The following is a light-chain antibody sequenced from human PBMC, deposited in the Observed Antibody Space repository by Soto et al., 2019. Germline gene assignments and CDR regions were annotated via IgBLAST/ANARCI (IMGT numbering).Light chain of an antibody. V-gene: IGKV1-5*03. CDR3: QQYNSYSRT. Sequence: DIQMTQSPSTLSSSVGDRVTITCRASQSISSWLAWYHQKPGKAPTLLIYKASSLESGVPPRFSGSGSGTEFTLPISSLQPDDFATYYCQQYNSYSRTFGQGTKVDI. CDR2: KAS. J-gene: IGKJ1*01. CDR1: QSISSW.